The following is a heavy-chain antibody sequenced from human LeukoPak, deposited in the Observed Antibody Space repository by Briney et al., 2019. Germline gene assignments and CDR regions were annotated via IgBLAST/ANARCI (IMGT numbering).Heavy chain of an antibody. CDR2: IYYSGST. CDR1: GGSISSSSYY. CDR3: ARAIVVVPAALDWFDP. D-gene: IGHD2-2*01. Sequence: SETLSLTCTVSGGSISSSSYYWGWIRQPPGKGLEWIGSIYYSGSTYYNPSLKSRVTISVDTSKNQFSLKPSSVTAADTAVYYCARAIVVVPAALDWFDPWGQGTLVTVSS. J-gene: IGHJ5*02. V-gene: IGHV4-39*01.